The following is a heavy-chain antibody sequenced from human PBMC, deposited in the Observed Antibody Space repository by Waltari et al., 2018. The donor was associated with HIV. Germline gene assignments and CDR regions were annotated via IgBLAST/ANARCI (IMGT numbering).Heavy chain of an antibody. J-gene: IGHJ2*01. CDR3: ARMATVVDWYFDL. CDR1: EGTFNNYA. CDR2: IIPVLGTT. V-gene: IGHV1-69*01. D-gene: IGHD2-15*01. Sequence: QVQLVQSGAEVKKPGSSVKVSCKASEGTFNNYAITWVRQAPGQGLEWMGGIIPVLGTTNYAQKFQGRHTIIADESTSTGYMELGSVRSEDTAVYYCARMATVVDWYFDLWGRGTLVTVSS.